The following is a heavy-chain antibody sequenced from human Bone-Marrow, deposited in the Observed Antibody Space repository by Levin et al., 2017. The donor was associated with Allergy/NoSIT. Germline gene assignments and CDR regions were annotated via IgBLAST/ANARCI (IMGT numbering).Heavy chain of an antibody. D-gene: IGHD5-18*01. CDR1: GVTRNNYT. V-gene: IGHV3-21*04. CDR2: INSNSAYI. Sequence: GGSLRLSCAVSGVTRNNYTLTWVRQPPGKGLEWVSSINSNSAYIHYGDSVKGRFTISRDNSKKLLFLQMNRLREEGTATYYCASRLTASGGLDVWGHGTTVTVSS. CDR3: ASRLTASGGLDV. J-gene: IGHJ6*02.